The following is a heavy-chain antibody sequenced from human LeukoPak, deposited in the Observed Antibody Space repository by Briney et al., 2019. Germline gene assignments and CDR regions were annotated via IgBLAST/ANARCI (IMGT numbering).Heavy chain of an antibody. CDR3: AKTPDILTGYSFDY. CDR2: IIPIFGTA. D-gene: IGHD3-9*01. Sequence: AASVKVSCKASGYTFTSYGISWVRQAPGQGLEWMGGIIPIFGTANYAQKFQGRVTITADKSTSTAYMELSSLRSEDTAVYYCAKTPDILTGYSFDYWGQGTLVTVSS. CDR1: GYTFTSYG. V-gene: IGHV1-69*06. J-gene: IGHJ4*02.